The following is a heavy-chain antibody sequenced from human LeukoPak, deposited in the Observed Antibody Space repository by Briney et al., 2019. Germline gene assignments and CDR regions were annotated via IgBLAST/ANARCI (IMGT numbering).Heavy chain of an antibody. J-gene: IGHJ4*02. V-gene: IGHV3-74*01. D-gene: IGHD3-3*01. Sequence: GGSLRLSCAASEFSVGSNYMTWVRQAPGKGLVWVSRINSDGSSTSYADSVKGRFTISRDNAKNTLYLQMNSLRAEDTAVYYCARDGDFWSGYYTALLDYWGQGTLVTVSS. CDR2: INSDGSST. CDR3: ARDGDFWSGYYTALLDY. CDR1: EFSVGSNY.